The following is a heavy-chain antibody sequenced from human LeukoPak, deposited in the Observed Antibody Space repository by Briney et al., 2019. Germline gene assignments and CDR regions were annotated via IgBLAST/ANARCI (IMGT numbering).Heavy chain of an antibody. CDR1: GFTFSSYA. CDR2: ISYDGSNK. Sequence: GGSLRLSCAASGFTFSSYATHWVRQAPGKGLEWVAVISYDGSNKYYADSVKGRFTISRDNSKNTLYLQMNSLRAEDTAVYYCASLNIAVAGTFDYWGQGTLVTVSS. D-gene: IGHD6-19*01. J-gene: IGHJ4*02. CDR3: ASLNIAVAGTFDY. V-gene: IGHV3-30-3*01.